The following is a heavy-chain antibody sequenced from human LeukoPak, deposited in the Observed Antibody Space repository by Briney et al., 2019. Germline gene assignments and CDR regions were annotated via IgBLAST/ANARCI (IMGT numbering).Heavy chain of an antibody. CDR3: ARGGGGYSWYFDL. CDR1: GGSISSGGYY. Sequence: PSETLSLTCTVSGGSISSGGYYWSWIRQHPGKGLEWIGYIYYSGSTYYTPSLKNRVTITVATSKNQFSLRLSSVTAVDTAVYYCARGGGGYSWYFDLWGRGTLVTVSS. V-gene: IGHV4-31*03. D-gene: IGHD5-12*01. J-gene: IGHJ2*01. CDR2: IYYSGST.